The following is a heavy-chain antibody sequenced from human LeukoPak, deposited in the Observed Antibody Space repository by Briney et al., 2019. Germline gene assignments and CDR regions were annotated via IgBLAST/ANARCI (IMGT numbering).Heavy chain of an antibody. CDR1: GFTFSSYS. J-gene: IGHJ4*02. CDR3: ASRTPDSSKGDY. CDR2: ISSSSSYI. Sequence: GGSQRLSCAASGFTFSSYSMNWVRQAPGKGLEWVSSISSSSSYINYADSVKGRFTISRDNAKNSLYLQMNSLRAEDTAVYYCASRTPDSSKGDYWGQGTLVTVSS. D-gene: IGHD3-22*01. V-gene: IGHV3-21*01.